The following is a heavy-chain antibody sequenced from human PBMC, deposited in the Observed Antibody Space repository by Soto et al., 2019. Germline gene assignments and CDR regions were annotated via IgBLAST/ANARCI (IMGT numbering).Heavy chain of an antibody. CDR3: AKYPFGELLPYIFDY. CDR1: GFTFSSYA. V-gene: IGHV3-23*01. Sequence: GGSLRLSCAASGFTFSSYAMSWVRQAPGKGLEWVSAISGSGGSTYYADSVKGRFTISRDNSKNTLYLQMNSLRAEDTAVYYCAKYPFGELLPYIFDYWGQGTLVTVSS. CDR2: ISGSGGST. J-gene: IGHJ4*02. D-gene: IGHD3-10*01.